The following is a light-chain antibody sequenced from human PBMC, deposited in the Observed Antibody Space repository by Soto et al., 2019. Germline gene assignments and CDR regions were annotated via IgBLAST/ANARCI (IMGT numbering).Light chain of an antibody. CDR2: AAS. CDR3: QQSYSTHRT. V-gene: IGKV1-39*01. Sequence: DIQMTQSPSSLSASVGDRVTITCRASQSISSYLNWYQQKPGKAPKLLIYAASSLQSGVPSRFSGSGSGTDFTLTISSLQPEDFATYYCQQSYSTHRTFRQGTKLEIK. J-gene: IGKJ2*01. CDR1: QSISSY.